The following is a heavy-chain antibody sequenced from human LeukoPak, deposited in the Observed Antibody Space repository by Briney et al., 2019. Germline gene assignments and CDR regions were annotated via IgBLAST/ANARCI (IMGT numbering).Heavy chain of an antibody. CDR1: GYTFTSYY. Sequence: GASVKVSCKASGYTFTSYYMHWVRQAPGQGPEWMGVINTSGGSTSYAQKFQGRVTVTRDTSTSTVYVELSSLRSEDTAVYYCARGTGIAAAVTSLFQYWGQGTLVTVSS. CDR3: ARGTGIAAAVTSLFQY. V-gene: IGHV1-46*01. J-gene: IGHJ1*01. D-gene: IGHD6-13*01. CDR2: INTSGGST.